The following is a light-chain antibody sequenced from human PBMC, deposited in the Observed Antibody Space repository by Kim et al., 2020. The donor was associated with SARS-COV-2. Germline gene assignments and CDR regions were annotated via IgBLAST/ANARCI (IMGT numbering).Light chain of an antibody. CDR2: DTS. J-gene: IGKJ4*01. CDR1: QTIRNY. V-gene: IGKV3-11*01. Sequence: EIVLTQSPATLSLSPGERATLSCRASQTIRNYLAWYQHKPGQAPRLLIYDTSNRATGIPARFSGSGSGTDFTLTISSLEPEDFAVYYCQQRTNWPLTFGGGTKVDIK. CDR3: QQRTNWPLT.